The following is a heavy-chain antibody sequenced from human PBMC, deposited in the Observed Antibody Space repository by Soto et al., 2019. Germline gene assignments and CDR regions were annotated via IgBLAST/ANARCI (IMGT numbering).Heavy chain of an antibody. J-gene: IGHJ4*02. CDR1: GFTFSSYG. CDR3: ANQYYYDSSGYSDFDY. Sequence: GGSLRLSCAASGFTFSSYGMRWVRQAPGQGLEWVAAISYDGSNKYYADSVKGRFTISRDNSKNTLYLQMNSLRAEDTAVYYCANQYYYDSSGYSDFDYWGQGTLVTVSS. CDR2: ISYDGSNK. D-gene: IGHD3-22*01. V-gene: IGHV3-30*18.